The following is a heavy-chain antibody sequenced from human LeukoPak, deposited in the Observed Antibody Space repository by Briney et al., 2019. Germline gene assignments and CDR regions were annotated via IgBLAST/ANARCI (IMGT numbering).Heavy chain of an antibody. D-gene: IGHD6-13*01. J-gene: IGHJ4*02. CDR2: IYTSGST. CDR1: GGSISSGSYY. V-gene: IGHV4-61*02. CDR3: ARVIAAAQYYFDY. Sequence: SETLSLTCTVSGGSISSGSYYWSWIRQPAGKGLEWIGRIYTSGSTNYNPSLKSRVTISVDTSKNQFSLKLSSVTAADTAVYYCARVIAAAQYYFDYWGQGTLVTVSS.